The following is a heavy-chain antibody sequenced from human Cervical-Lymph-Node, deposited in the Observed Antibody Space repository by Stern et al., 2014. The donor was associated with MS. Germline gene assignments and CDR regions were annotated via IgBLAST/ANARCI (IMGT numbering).Heavy chain of an antibody. V-gene: IGHV1-69*01. CDR2: IIPVFATP. Sequence: VQLVQSGAEVQKPGSSVKVSCKASGDTSNTDAIHWVRQAPGQGLEWMGGIIPVFATPVCGPRFKGRVSIAADESTATDYMELSSLRSDDTAVYYCARGASSAAWYKHAVDVWGQGTTVTVSS. CDR1: GDTSNTDA. D-gene: IGHD1-14*01. J-gene: IGHJ6*02. CDR3: ARGASSAAWYKHAVDV.